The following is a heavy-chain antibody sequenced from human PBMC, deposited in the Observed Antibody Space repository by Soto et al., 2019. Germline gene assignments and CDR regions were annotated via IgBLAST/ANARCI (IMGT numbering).Heavy chain of an antibody. CDR2: IYPDSSEA. D-gene: IGHD4-4*01. CDR1: GYPFTTYW. J-gene: IGHJ4*02. CDR3: ARHLHSDSVHITPVSPDY. V-gene: IGHV5-51*01. Sequence: GESLKISCQVSGYPFTTYWIAWVRQMPGKGLEYMGIIYPDSSEARYSPSFQGQVTFSADKSISTAFLQWSSLKAADSAMYYCARHLHSDSVHITPVSPDYWGQGTLVTVSS.